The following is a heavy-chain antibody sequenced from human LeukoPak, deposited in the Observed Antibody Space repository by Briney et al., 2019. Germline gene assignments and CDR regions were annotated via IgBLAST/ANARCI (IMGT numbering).Heavy chain of an antibody. D-gene: IGHD4-11*01. J-gene: IGHJ6*03. V-gene: IGHV1-69*05. Sequence: SVKVSCKASGGTFSSYAISWVRQAPGQGLEWMGGIIPIFGTANYAQKFQGRVTITTDESTSTAYMELSSLRSEDTAVYYCARETTVTSKDYYYYYMDVWGKGTTVTVSS. CDR2: IIPIFGTA. CDR3: ARETTVTSKDYYYYYMDV. CDR1: GGTFSSYA.